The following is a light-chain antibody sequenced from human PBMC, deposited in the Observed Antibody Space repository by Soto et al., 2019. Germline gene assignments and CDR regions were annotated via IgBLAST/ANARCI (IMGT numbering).Light chain of an antibody. CDR1: QSVGSY. Sequence: EIVMTQSPATLSVSPGGRATLSCRASQSVGSYLAWYQQRPGQPPRLLIYGASTRATGIPARFSGSGSGTEFSPTISSLQSEDCAVYYCQQYNTWPPRYTFGQGTKLEIK. V-gene: IGKV3-15*01. J-gene: IGKJ2*01. CDR2: GAS. CDR3: QQYNTWPPRYT.